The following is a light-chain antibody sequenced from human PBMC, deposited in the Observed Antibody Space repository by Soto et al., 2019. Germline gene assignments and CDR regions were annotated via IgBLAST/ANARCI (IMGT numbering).Light chain of an antibody. J-gene: IGLJ3*02. V-gene: IGLV6-57*01. CDR2: EDY. CDR1: SGSIASYY. CDR3: QSYDNSNLWV. Sequence: NFMLTQPHSVSESPGKTVTISCTRSSGSIASYYVQWFQQRPGTSPTTVIYEDYQRPSGVPDRFSGSIDSSSNSASLTISGLKTEDEADYHCQSYDNSNLWVFGGGTKLTVL.